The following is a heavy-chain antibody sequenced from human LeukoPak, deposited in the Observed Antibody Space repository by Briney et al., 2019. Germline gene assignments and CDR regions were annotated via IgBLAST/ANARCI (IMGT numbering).Heavy chain of an antibody. V-gene: IGHV3-21*01. CDR3: ARAYCSGGNCYPFDY. CDR1: GFTFDTYE. D-gene: IGHD2-15*01. CDR2: ISSSSSYI. J-gene: IGHJ4*02. Sequence: GGSLRLSCVGSGFTFDTYEMNWVRQAPGKGLEWVSSISSSSSYIYYADSVKGRFTISRDNAKNSLYLQMHSLRAEDTAVYYCARAYCSGGNCYPFDYWGQGTLVTVSS.